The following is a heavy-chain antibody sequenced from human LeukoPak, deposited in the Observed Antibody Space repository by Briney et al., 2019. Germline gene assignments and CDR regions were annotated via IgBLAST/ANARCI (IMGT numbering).Heavy chain of an antibody. D-gene: IGHD3-16*01. CDR3: ARAPAFGTVDY. J-gene: IGHJ4*02. Sequence: SLRLSCAASGFTFSSHWMSWVRQAPGKGLEWVANIKPDGSEKYPVDSVKGRFTVTRDNARNTLYLQMSRLRDDDSAVYYCARAPAFGTVDYWGQGTLVTVSS. CDR2: IKPDGSEK. CDR1: GFTFSSHW. V-gene: IGHV3-7*01.